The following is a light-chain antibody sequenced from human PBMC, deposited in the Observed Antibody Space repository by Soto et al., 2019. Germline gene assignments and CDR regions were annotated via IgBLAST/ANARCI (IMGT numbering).Light chain of an antibody. Sequence: EIVVTQSQGILSVSPGERATLSCRASQSVSRNLAWYQQKPGQAPTLLIYGASTRATGIPARFTGSGSGTEFTLTISSLQSEDFAVYYCQEYSKWPLFTFGPGTKVDIK. CDR3: QEYSKWPLFT. J-gene: IGKJ3*01. V-gene: IGKV3-15*01. CDR1: QSVSRN. CDR2: GAS.